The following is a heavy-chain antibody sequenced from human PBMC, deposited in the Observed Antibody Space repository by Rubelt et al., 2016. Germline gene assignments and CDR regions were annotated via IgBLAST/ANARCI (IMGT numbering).Heavy chain of an antibody. Sequence: EVQLVESGGGLVQPGGSLRLSCAASGFTFTNSWMGWVRLAPGKGLEWVANINPEGSETNYVDSVKGRFTMSRDNAKNSLSLQRNSLRAEDTAVYYCARGGGSGWPFEYWGQGTLVTVSS. J-gene: IGHJ4*02. CDR3: ARGGGSGWPFEY. V-gene: IGHV3-7*03. CDR1: GFTFTNSW. CDR2: INPEGSET. D-gene: IGHD6-19*01.